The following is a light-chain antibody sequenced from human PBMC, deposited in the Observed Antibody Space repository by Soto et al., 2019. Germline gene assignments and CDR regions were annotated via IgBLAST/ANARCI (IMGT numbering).Light chain of an antibody. CDR1: QSVSSSY. V-gene: IGKV3-20*01. Sequence: EIVLTQSPGTHSLSPVARSPLSCMASQSVSSSYLAWYQQKPGKAPRLLIYGASSRATGIPDRFSGSGSGTDFTLTISRLEPEDFAVYYCQQYGSSPRTFGQGTKVDIK. CDR3: QQYGSSPRT. J-gene: IGKJ1*01. CDR2: GAS.